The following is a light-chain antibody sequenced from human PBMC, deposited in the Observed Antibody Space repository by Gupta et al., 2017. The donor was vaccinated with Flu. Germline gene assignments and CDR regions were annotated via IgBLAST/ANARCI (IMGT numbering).Light chain of an antibody. Sequence: GDRVTITCRASQGISTYLAWYQQNPGKAPKLLIFGASSLQSGVPSRFSGFGSGTEFTLTISSLQPEDFATYYCQQLKTYPFSFGPGTKVDVK. CDR3: QQLKTYPFS. J-gene: IGKJ3*01. CDR1: QGISTY. CDR2: GAS. V-gene: IGKV1-9*01.